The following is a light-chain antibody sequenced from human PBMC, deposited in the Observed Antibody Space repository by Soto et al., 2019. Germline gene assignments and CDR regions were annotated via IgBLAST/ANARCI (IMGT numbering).Light chain of an antibody. CDR3: QQLNSYPWT. CDR2: AAS. V-gene: IGKV1-8*01. Sequence: TQSPSSFSASTGDRVTITCRASQGISSYLAWYQQKPGKAPKLLIYAASTLQSGVPSRFSGSGSGTESTLTISSLQPEDFATYYCQQLNSYPWTFGQGTKVDIK. CDR1: QGISSY. J-gene: IGKJ1*01.